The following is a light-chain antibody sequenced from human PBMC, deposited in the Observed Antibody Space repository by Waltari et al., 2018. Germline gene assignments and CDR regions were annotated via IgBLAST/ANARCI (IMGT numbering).Light chain of an antibody. CDR1: SSDVGNHNY. Sequence: QSALTQPASVSGSPGQSITISCTGTSSDVGNHNYVSWYQQHPGKAPKLMIYDVSKRPSGVSNRFSGSKSGNTASLTISELQAEDEAEYYCSSYTSSDTYVFGTGTKVTVL. CDR2: DVS. V-gene: IGLV2-14*03. J-gene: IGLJ1*01. CDR3: SSYTSSDTYV.